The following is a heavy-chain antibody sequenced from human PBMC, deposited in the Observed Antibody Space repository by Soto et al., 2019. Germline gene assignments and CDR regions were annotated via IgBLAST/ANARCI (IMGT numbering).Heavy chain of an antibody. CDR2: ISSSGSTI. J-gene: IGHJ6*03. CDR1: GFTFSDYY. CDR3: ARQYYDILTGYYKPPLYYYMDV. D-gene: IGHD3-9*01. V-gene: IGHV3-11*01. Sequence: GGSLRLSCAASGFTFSDYYMSWIRQAPGKGLEWVSYISSSGSTIYYADSVKGRFTISRDNAKNSLYLQMNSLRAEDTAVYYCARQYYDILTGYYKPPLYYYMDVWGKGTTVTVSS.